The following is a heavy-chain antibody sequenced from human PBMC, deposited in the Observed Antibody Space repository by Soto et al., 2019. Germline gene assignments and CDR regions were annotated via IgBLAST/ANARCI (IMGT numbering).Heavy chain of an antibody. Sequence: EVQLVESGGGLVKPGGSLRLSCAASGFTFSSYSMNWVRQAPGKGLEWVSSIIISSSNIYYADSVRGRFTISRDNAKNSLYLQMNSLRAEDTAVYYCARDCIWFGELLPTYYYYGMDVWGQGTTVTVSS. J-gene: IGHJ6*02. V-gene: IGHV3-21*01. D-gene: IGHD3-10*01. CDR2: IIISSSNI. CDR3: ARDCIWFGELLPTYYYYGMDV. CDR1: GFTFSSYS.